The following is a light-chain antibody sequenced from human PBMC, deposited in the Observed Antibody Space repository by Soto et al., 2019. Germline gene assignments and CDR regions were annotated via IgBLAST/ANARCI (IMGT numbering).Light chain of an antibody. CDR1: HGISNY. J-gene: IGKJ1*01. CDR3: QKYNSAPHP. Sequence: DIQMNQSPSSLSASIGDRVTTTCRASHGISNYLAWYQQKPGKVPKLLIYAASTLQSGVPSRFSGSGSGTDFTLTISSLQPEDVATYYCQKYNSAPHPFGQGTMVDI. V-gene: IGKV1-27*01. CDR2: AAS.